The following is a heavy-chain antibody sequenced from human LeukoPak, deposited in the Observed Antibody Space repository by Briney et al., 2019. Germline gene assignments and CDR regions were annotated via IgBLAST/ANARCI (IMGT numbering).Heavy chain of an antibody. Sequence: GGCLRLSCAASGFTFSNYAMSWVRQAPGKGLECGSAISGSGASTHYADSVKGRFTISRDNSKNTVYLQMNSLRADDTALYYCAKDQYYYDSSGPTGDYWGQGTLVTVSS. CDR2: ISGSGAST. CDR3: AKDQYYYDSSGPTGDY. D-gene: IGHD3-22*01. V-gene: IGHV3-23*01. J-gene: IGHJ4*02. CDR1: GFTFSNYA.